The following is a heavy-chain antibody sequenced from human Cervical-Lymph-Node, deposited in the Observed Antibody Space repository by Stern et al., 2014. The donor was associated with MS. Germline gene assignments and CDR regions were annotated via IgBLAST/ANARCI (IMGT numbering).Heavy chain of an antibody. CDR2: INPDGGST. D-gene: IGHD6-25*01. J-gene: IGHJ2*01. CDR1: GYTFTTYY. CDR3: ARDPATSGWPFHYFDL. V-gene: IGHV1-46*01. Sequence: QVQLMQSGAEVKKPGASVKISCKASGYTFTTYYVHWVRQAPGQVLEWMGIINPDGGSTIYAPKFRGRVTLTRDTSASTVYMELSSLTSEDTAFYYCARDPATSGWPFHYFDLWGRGTLVTVSS.